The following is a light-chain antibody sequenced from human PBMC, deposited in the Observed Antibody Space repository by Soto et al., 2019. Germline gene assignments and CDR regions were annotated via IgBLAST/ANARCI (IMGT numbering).Light chain of an antibody. Sequence: DIQMTQSPSTLSASVGDRVTITCRASQSISIWLAWYQQKPGKAPKILIYKASSLESGVASRFSGSGSGTQFTLTISSLQPDDFATYYCQQYSTYTPRTSGQGTKVDIK. V-gene: IGKV1-5*03. CDR2: KAS. CDR3: QQYSTYTPRT. CDR1: QSISIW. J-gene: IGKJ1*01.